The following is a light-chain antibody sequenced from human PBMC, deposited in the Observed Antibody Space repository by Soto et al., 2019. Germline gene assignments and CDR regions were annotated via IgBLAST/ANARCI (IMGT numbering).Light chain of an antibody. CDR3: QQYNSYPKT. Sequence: EIVMTQSPATLSVSPGERVTLSCRASQSISSNLAWYQQKPGQAPRLLIYDASTRATGGPTRFSGSGSGTEFTLTISSLRSEDFAVYYCQQYNSYPKTFGQGTKVEIK. CDR1: QSISSN. V-gene: IGKV3-15*01. J-gene: IGKJ1*01. CDR2: DAS.